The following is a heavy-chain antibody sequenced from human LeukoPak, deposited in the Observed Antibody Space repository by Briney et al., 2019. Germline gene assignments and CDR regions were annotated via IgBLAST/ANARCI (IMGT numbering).Heavy chain of an antibody. J-gene: IGHJ4*02. D-gene: IGHD6-13*01. CDR1: GFTFSSYA. Sequence: GGSLRLSRAASGFTFSSYAMHWGRQAPGKGLEWVAVISYDGSNKYYADSVKVRFTISRDNSKNTLYLQMNSLRAEDTAVYYCARIGQQLGPYYFDYWGQGTLVTVSS. V-gene: IGHV3-30-3*01. CDR3: ARIGQQLGPYYFDY. CDR2: ISYDGSNK.